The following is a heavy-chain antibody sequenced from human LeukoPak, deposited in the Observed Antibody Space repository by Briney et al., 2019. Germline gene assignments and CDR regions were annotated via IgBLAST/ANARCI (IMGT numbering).Heavy chain of an antibody. V-gene: IGHV3-23*01. CDR1: GFTFSSYA. D-gene: IGHD2-15*01. CDR2: VSGSGGST. CDR3: AKDLAPSPLSGLFDY. Sequence: GGSLRLSCAASGFTFSSYAMSWVRQAPGKGLGWVSAVSGSGGSTYYADSVKGRFTISRDNSKNTLYLQMNSLGAEDTAVYYCAKDLAPSPLSGLFDYWGQGTLVTVSS. J-gene: IGHJ4*02.